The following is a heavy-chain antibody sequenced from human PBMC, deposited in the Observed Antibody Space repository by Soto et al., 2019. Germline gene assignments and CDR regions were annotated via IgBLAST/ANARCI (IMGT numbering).Heavy chain of an antibody. CDR3: ARLYYGSGANDY. D-gene: IGHD3-10*01. J-gene: IGHJ4*02. CDR1: GGSISSGVYY. CDR2: IYYSGST. V-gene: IGHV4-31*03. Sequence: LSLTCTVSGGSISSGVYYWSWIRQHPGKGLEWIGYIYYSGSTYYNPSLKSRVTISVDTSKNQFSLKLSSVTAADTAVYYCARLYYGSGANDYWGQGTLVTVSS.